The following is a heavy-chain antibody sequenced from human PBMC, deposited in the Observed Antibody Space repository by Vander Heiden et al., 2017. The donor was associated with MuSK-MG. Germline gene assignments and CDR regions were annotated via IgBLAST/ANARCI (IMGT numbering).Heavy chain of an antibody. CDR2: ISGSDGST. Sequence: EVHLLESGGDLVQPGGSLGLSCAASGFTFSTSAMNWVRQAPGKGLGWVSGISGSDGSTYYADSVKGRFTISRDNSKNTLYLQMNSLRADDAAVYYCAKDRETLGVVTVDFWGQGTLVTVSS. CDR1: GFTFSTSA. J-gene: IGHJ4*02. V-gene: IGHV3-23*01. CDR3: AKDRETLGVVTVDF. D-gene: IGHD3-3*01.